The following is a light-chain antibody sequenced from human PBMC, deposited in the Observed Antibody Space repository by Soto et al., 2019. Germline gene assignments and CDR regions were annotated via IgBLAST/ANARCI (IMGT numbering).Light chain of an antibody. J-gene: IGLJ1*01. CDR1: ASNLGAKYA. CDR2: DNI. V-gene: IGLV1-40*01. CDR3: QSYDSSLTTFV. Sequence: QSALTQPPSVSGAPGQRVTISCTGSASNLGAKYAVHWYQHLPGTAPKLLIYDNIHRPSGVPDRFSGSKSDTSASLAITGLQPEDEADYYCQSYDSSLTTFVFGTGTKVTVL.